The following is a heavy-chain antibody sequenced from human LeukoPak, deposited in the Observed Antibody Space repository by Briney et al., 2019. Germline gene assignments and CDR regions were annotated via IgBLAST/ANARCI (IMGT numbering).Heavy chain of an antibody. CDR1: GGSISSSNW. Sequence: SETLSLTCAVSGGSISSSNWWSWVRQPPGKGLEWIGEIYHSGSTNYNPSLKSRVTISVDKSKNQFSLKLSSVTAADTAVYYCARGQEDIVATIGSYWFDPWGQGTLVTVSS. J-gene: IGHJ5*02. CDR3: ARGQEDIVATIGSYWFDP. CDR2: IYHSGST. D-gene: IGHD5-12*01. V-gene: IGHV4-4*02.